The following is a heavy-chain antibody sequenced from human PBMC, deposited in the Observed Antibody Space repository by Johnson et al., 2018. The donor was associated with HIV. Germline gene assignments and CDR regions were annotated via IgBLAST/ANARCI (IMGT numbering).Heavy chain of an antibody. J-gene: IGHJ3*02. CDR2: IYSGGST. Sequence: MLLVESGGGVVRPWGSLRLSCAASGFTVSSNYMSWVRQAPGKGLEWVSVIYSGGSTYYADSVKGRFTISRDNSKNTLYLQMNSLGAEDTAVYYCSKVDRRGGAFDIWGQGTMVTVSS. CDR1: GFTVSSNY. D-gene: IGHD3-10*01. CDR3: SKVDRRGGAFDI. V-gene: IGHV3-53*01.